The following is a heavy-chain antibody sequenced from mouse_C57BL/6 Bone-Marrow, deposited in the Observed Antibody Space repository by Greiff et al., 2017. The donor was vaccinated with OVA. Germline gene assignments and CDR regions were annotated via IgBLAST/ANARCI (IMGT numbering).Heavy chain of an antibody. D-gene: IGHD1-1*01. J-gene: IGHJ1*03. CDR2: ISDGGSYT. Sequence: EVHLVASGGGLVKPGGSLKLSCAASGFTFSSYAMSWVRQTPEKRLEWVATISDGGSYTYYPDNVKGRFTISRDNAKNNLYLQMSHLKSEDTAMYYCARDQLLRGVFDVWGTGTTVTVSS. CDR1: GFTFSSYA. V-gene: IGHV5-4*01. CDR3: ARDQLLRGVFDV.